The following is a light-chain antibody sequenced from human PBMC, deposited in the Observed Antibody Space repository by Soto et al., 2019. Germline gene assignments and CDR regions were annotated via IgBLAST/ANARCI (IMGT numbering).Light chain of an antibody. Sequence: QSALTQPASVSGSPGQSITIACTGTSSDVGSYNLVSWYQQHPGKAPKLLIYDVTKRPSGVSNRFSGSMSGYTASLTISGLQAEDEAEYYCCSYAGSFTWVFGGGTKLTVL. CDR1: SSDVGSYNL. V-gene: IGLV2-23*02. CDR2: DVT. J-gene: IGLJ3*02. CDR3: CSYAGSFTWV.